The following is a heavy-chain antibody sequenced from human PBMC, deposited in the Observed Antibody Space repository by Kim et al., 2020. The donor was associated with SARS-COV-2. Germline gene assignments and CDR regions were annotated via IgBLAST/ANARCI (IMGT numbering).Heavy chain of an antibody. J-gene: IGHJ5*02. CDR3: ATESRITMVRGVIKMDWFDP. CDR1: GGSISSSSYY. D-gene: IGHD3-10*01. Sequence: SETLSLTCTVSGGSISSSSYYWGWIRQPPGKGLEWIGSIYYSGSTYYNPSLKSRVTISVDTSKNQFSLKLSSVTAADTAVYYCATESRITMVRGVIKMDWFDPWGQGTLVTVSS. CDR2: IYYSGST. V-gene: IGHV4-39*02.